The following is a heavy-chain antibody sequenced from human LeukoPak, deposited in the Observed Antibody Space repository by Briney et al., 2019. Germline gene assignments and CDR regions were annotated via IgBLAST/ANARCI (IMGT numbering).Heavy chain of an antibody. J-gene: IGHJ4*02. CDR1: GGSISSGGYS. Sequence: SQTLSLTCAVSGGSISSGGYSWSWIRQPPGKGLEWIGYIYHSGSTYYNPSLKSRVTISVDRSKNQSSLKLSSVTAADTAVYYCARGRYGDYYDYWGQGTLVTVSS. CDR2: IYHSGST. CDR3: ARGRYGDYYDY. V-gene: IGHV4-30-2*01. D-gene: IGHD4-17*01.